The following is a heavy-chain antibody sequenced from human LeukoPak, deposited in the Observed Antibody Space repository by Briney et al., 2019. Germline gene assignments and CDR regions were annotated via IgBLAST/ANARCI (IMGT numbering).Heavy chain of an antibody. CDR2: LSSGGRST. V-gene: IGHV3-23*01. CDR1: GFTFSNFA. D-gene: IGHD3-10*01. J-gene: IGHJ5*02. CDR3: AKDRGVGVSNWLDP. Sequence: GGSLRLSCAASGFTFSNFAMSWVRQAPGKVLQWVSGLSSGGRSTFYTDSVKGRFTISRDNSKNTLYLQMNSLRADDTAVYYCAKDRGVGVSNWLDPWGQGTLVTVSS.